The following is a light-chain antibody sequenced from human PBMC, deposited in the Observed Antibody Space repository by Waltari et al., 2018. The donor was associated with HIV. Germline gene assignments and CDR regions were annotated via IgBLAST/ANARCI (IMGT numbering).Light chain of an antibody. V-gene: IGLV2-23*01. CDR2: EGI. CDR3: CSYAGSSNWV. CDR1: SSDVGRYNL. J-gene: IGLJ3*02. Sequence: QSAPTQPAPVSGSPGQSLTISCTGSSSDVGRYNLVSWYQQQPGKAPKLMIYEGIKRPSGVSNRFSGSKSGNTASLSISGLQAEDEADYYCCSYAGSSNWVFGGGTKLTVL.